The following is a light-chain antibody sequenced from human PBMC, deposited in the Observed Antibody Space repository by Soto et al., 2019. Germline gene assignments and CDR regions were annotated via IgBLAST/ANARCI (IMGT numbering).Light chain of an antibody. CDR3: QHYDSLPIT. J-gene: IGKJ5*01. V-gene: IGKV3-20*01. CDR1: QSVSSSY. CDR2: GAS. Sequence: EIVLTHSPGTLSLSPGEIATLSCRASQSVSSSYLACYQQTPGQPPRLLIYGASSRATGIPDRFSGSGSGTDFTLTISRLEPEDFAVFYCQHYDSLPITFGQGTRLEIK.